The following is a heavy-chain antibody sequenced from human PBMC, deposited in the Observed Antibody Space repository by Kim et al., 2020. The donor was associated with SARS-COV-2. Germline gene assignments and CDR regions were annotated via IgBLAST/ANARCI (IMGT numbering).Heavy chain of an antibody. CDR3: TRVPQNTPSITIFGVDHPYYYYYGMDV. CDR2: IRSKAYGGTT. V-gene: IGHV3-49*03. J-gene: IGHJ6*02. Sequence: GGSLRLSCTASGFTFGDYAMSWFRQAPGKGLEWVGFIRSKAYGGTTEYAASVKGRFTISRDDSKSIAYLQMNSLKTEDTAVYYCTRVPQNTPSITIFGVDHPYYYYYGMDVWGQGTTVTVSS. D-gene: IGHD3-3*01. CDR1: GFTFGDYA.